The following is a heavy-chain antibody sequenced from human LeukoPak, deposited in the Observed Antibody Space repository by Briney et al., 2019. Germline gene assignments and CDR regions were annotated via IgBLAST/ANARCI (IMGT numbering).Heavy chain of an antibody. Sequence: SQTLSLTCTVSGGSISSGGYYWSWIRQHPGKGLEWIGYIYYSESTYYNPSLKNRVTISVDTSKNQFSVKLSSVTAADTAVYYCARALGRGDGSSSRRGGNWFDAWGQGTQVTVAS. D-gene: IGHD6-6*01. CDR3: ARALGRGDGSSSRRGGNWFDA. CDR1: GGSISSGGYY. V-gene: IGHV4-31*03. CDR2: IYYSEST. J-gene: IGHJ5*02.